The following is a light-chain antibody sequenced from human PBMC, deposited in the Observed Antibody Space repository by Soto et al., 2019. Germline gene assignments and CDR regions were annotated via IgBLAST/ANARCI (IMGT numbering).Light chain of an antibody. CDR2: LGS. CDR1: QSLLHSNGYNY. Sequence: DIVMTQSPLSLPVTPGEPASISCRSSQSLLHSNGYNYLDWYLQKPGQSPQLLIYLGSNRASGVPDRFSGSGSGTDFTLKISRVEAEDVAVYYCMQALKPLWTFGQGTKVEIK. J-gene: IGKJ1*01. CDR3: MQALKPLWT. V-gene: IGKV2-28*01.